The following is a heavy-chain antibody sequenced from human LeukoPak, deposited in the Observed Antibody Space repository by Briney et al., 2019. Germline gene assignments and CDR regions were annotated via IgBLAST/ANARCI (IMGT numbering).Heavy chain of an antibody. D-gene: IGHD2-15*01. V-gene: IGHV3-30*18. CDR1: GFTFSSYG. Sequence: GGSLRLSCAASGFTFSSYGMHWVRQAPGKGLEWVAVISYDGSNKYYADSVKGRFTISRDNSKNTLYLQMNSLRAEDTAVYYCAKEDLALHAFDIWGQGAMVTVSS. CDR3: AKEDLALHAFDI. CDR2: ISYDGSNK. J-gene: IGHJ3*02.